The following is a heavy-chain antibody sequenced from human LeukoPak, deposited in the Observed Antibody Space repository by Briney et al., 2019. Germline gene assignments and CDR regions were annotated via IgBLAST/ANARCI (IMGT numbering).Heavy chain of an antibody. CDR2: IYYSGST. V-gene: IGHV4-59*01. CDR3: ARDLYYGSGRRFDP. CDR1: GGSISSYY. J-gene: IGHJ5*02. Sequence: SETLSLTCTVSGGSISSYYWSWIRQPPGEGLEWIGYIYYSGSTNYNPSLKSRVTISVDTSKNQFSLKLSSVTAADTAVYYCARDLYYGSGRRFDPWGQGTLVTVSS. D-gene: IGHD3-10*01.